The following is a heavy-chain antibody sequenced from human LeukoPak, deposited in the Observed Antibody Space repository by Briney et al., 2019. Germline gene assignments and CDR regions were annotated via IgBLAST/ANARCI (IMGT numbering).Heavy chain of an antibody. J-gene: IGHJ3*02. D-gene: IGHD3-22*01. CDR1: GGSFSGYY. Sequence: PSETVSLTCAVCGGSFSGYYWSWIRQPPGKGLEWIGEINRSGSNNYNPFLKSRVTISVEPSKKQFSLKLSHVNAAETAVYFCSSVCYGCSGYSDQFDIGGQGTMVSVSS. V-gene: IGHV4-34*01. CDR2: INRSGSN. CDR3: SSVCYGCSGYSDQFDI.